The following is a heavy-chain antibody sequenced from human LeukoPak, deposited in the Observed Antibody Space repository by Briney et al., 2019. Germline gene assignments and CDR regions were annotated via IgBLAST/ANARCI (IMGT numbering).Heavy chain of an antibody. CDR3: GGLGAGDSKVFDV. D-gene: IGHD1-26*01. V-gene: IGHV5-51*01. CDR1: GYKSVSLW. J-gene: IGHJ3*01. CDR2: IFPGDSDT. Sequence: GESLKISCKVSGYKSVSLWIGWVRQMPGKGLEWIGIIFPGDSDTKFSPSFEGRVTLSVDKSSNTAYLEWPNLVASDTAIYSCGGLGAGDSKVFDVWGQGTMITVAS.